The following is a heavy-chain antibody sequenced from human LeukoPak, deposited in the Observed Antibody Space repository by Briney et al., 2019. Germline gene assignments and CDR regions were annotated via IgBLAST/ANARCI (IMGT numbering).Heavy chain of an antibody. Sequence: ASVKVSCKASGYTFTSYDINWVRQATGQGLEWMGWMNPNSGNTGYAQKFQGRVTMTRNTSISTAYMELSSLRSEDTAVYYCARGSYCSGGSCYFYYGMDVWGQGTTVTVSS. CDR1: GYTFTSYD. D-gene: IGHD2-15*01. CDR3: ARGSYCSGGSCYFYYGMDV. J-gene: IGHJ6*02. CDR2: MNPNSGNT. V-gene: IGHV1-8*01.